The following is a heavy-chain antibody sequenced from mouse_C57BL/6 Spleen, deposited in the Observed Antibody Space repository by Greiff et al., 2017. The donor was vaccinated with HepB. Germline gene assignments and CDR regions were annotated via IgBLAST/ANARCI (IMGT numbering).Heavy chain of an antibody. CDR1: GYAFSSYW. CDR3: ARGVTTVVAKRDYLDY. Sequence: VQLQQSGAELVKPGASVKISCKASGYAFSSYWMNWVKQRPGKGLEWIGQIYPGDGDTNYNGKFKGKATLTADKSSSTAYMQLSSLTSEDSAVYLCARGVTTVVAKRDYLDYWGQGTTLTVSS. CDR2: IYPGDGDT. V-gene: IGHV1-80*01. D-gene: IGHD1-1*01. J-gene: IGHJ2*01.